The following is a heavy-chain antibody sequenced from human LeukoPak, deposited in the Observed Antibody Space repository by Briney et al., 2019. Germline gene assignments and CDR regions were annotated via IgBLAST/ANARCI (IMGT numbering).Heavy chain of an antibody. CDR3: ARGVSGYYYVGFDY. CDR2: INPNSGGT. D-gene: IGHD3-22*01. CDR1: GYSFTGYY. Sequence: ASVKVSCKASGYSFTGYYMHWVRQAPGQGLEWMGRINPNSGGTNYAQKFQGRVTMTRDTSISTAYMELSRLRSDDTAVYYCARGVSGYYYVGFDYWGQGTLVTVSS. J-gene: IGHJ4*02. V-gene: IGHV1-2*06.